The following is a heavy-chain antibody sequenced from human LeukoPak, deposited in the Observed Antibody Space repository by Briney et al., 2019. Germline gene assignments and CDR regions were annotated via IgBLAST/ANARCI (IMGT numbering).Heavy chain of an antibody. D-gene: IGHD3-22*01. CDR3: ARYLNAYDSSRYYMSHWSDP. CDR2: IYYSGST. V-gene: IGHV4-59*01. J-gene: IGHJ5*02. Sequence: PSETLSLTCTVSGGSISSYYWSWIRQPPGKGLEWIGYIYYSGSTNYNPSLKSRVTISVDTSKNQFSLKLSSVTAADTAVYYCARYLNAYDSSRYYMSHWSDPWSHGPLVTVAS. CDR1: GGSISSYY.